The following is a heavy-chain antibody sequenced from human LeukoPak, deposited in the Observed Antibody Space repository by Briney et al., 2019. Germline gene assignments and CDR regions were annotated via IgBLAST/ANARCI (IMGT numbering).Heavy chain of an antibody. Sequence: GGSLRLSCAASGFTFSSFHINWVRQAPGKGLEWVSAISGSGGSTYYADSVKGRFTISRDNSKNTLYLQMNSLRAEDTAVYYCAKAEYSSGWYGRDYWGQGTLVTVSS. J-gene: IGHJ4*02. CDR1: GFTFSSFH. CDR2: ISGSGGST. D-gene: IGHD6-19*01. V-gene: IGHV3-23*01. CDR3: AKAEYSSGWYGRDY.